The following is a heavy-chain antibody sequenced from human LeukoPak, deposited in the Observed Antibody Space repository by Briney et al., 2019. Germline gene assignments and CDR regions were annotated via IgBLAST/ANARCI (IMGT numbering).Heavy chain of an antibody. J-gene: IGHJ4*02. CDR1: GFTFSSYW. CDR3: ARDPSRYYDSSGYPEPPLDY. D-gene: IGHD3-22*01. CDR2: INSDGSST. Sequence: SGGSLRLSCAASGFTFSSYWMHWVRQAPGKGLVWVSRINSDGSSTSYADSVKGRFTISRDNAKNTLYLQMNSLRAEDTAVYYCARDPSRYYDSSGYPEPPLDYWGQGTLVTVSS. V-gene: IGHV3-74*01.